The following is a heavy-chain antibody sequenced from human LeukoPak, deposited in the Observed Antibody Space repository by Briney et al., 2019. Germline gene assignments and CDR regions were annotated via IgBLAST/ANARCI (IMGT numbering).Heavy chain of an antibody. CDR1: GFTFSNYA. CDR2: ISGSGGST. CDR3: AKGGSMVREPFDP. V-gene: IGHV3-23*01. D-gene: IGHD3-10*01. J-gene: IGHJ5*02. Sequence: PGRSLRLSCAASGFTFSNYAMHWVRQAPGKGLEWVSAISGSGGSTYYADSVKGRFTISRDNSKNTLYLQMNSLRAEDTAVYYCAKGGSMVREPFDPWGQGTLVTVSS.